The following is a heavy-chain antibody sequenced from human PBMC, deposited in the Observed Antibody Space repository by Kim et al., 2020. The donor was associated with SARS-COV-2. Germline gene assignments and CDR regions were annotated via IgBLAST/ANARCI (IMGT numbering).Heavy chain of an antibody. V-gene: IGHV3-21*01. CDR3: ARALLATYYYDSSGYFP. J-gene: IGHJ5*02. CDR2: ISSSSSYI. Sequence: GGSLRLSCAASGFTFSSYSMNWVRQAPGKGLEWVSSISSSSSYIYYADSVKGRFTISRDNAKNSLYLQMNSLRAEDTAVYYCARALLATYYYDSSGYFPWGQGTLVTVSS. CDR1: GFTFSSYS. D-gene: IGHD3-22*01.